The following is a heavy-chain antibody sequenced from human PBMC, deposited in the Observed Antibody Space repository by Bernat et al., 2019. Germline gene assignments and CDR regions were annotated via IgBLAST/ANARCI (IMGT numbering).Heavy chain of an antibody. V-gene: IGHV1-2*04. CDR3: ASGAAGVGGYYFDY. J-gene: IGHJ4*02. CDR2: INPNSGGT. D-gene: IGHD6-13*01. CDR1: GYTFTGYY. Sequence: QVQLVQSGAEVKKPGASVKVSCKASGYTFTGYYMHWVRQAPGQWLEWMGWINPNSGGTNYAANFPGWTTMTEDTSISTAYMELSRLRSDDTAVYYGASGAAGVGGYYFDYWGQGTLVTVSS.